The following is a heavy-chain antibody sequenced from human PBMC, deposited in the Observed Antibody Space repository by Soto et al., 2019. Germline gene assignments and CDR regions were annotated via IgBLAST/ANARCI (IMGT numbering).Heavy chain of an antibody. V-gene: IGHV1-18*01. CDR1: GYTFTSYG. Sequence: ASVKVSCKAAGYTFTSYGISWVRQAPGQGLEWMGWISAYNGNTNYAQKLQGRVTMTTDTSTSTAYMELRSLRSDDTAVYYCARDRAHPGWFDPWGQGTLVTVSS. CDR2: ISAYNGNT. CDR3: ARDRAHPGWFDP. J-gene: IGHJ5*02.